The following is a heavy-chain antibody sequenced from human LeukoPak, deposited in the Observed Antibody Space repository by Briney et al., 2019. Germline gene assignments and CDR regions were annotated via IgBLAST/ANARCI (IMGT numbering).Heavy chain of an antibody. Sequence: PGGSLRLSCAASGFTFSTYGMHWVRQAPGKGLEWVAFVRYDGSKKYYTNSVKGRFTISRDNSKNTLYLQMNSLRAEDTAVYYCAREGAGAYYFDYWGQGTLVTVSS. D-gene: IGHD3-10*01. J-gene: IGHJ4*02. V-gene: IGHV3-30*02. CDR2: VRYDGSKK. CDR3: AREGAGAYYFDY. CDR1: GFTFSTYG.